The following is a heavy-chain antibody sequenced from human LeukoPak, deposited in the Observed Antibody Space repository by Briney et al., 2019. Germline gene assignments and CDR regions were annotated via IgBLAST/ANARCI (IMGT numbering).Heavy chain of an antibody. CDR1: GYTFTSYA. J-gene: IGHJ4*02. D-gene: IGHD2-2*01. Sequence: ASVKVSCKASGYTFTSYAMHWVRQAPGQRLEWMGWINAGNGNTKYSQKFQGRVTITRDTSASTAYMELSSLRSEDTAVYYCAREELIDIVVVPAAIGHYWGQGTLVTVSS. CDR2: INAGNGNT. V-gene: IGHV1-3*01. CDR3: AREELIDIVVVPAAIGHY.